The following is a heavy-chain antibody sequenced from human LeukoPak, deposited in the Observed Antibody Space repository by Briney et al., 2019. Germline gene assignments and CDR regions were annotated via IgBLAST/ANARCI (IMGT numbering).Heavy chain of an antibody. CDR3: AKDRVRNPFLRGIKSEYDS. D-gene: IGHD3-10*01. J-gene: IGHJ4*02. CDR2: INPNSGGT. CDR1: GYSFSGYY. V-gene: IGHV1-2*02. Sequence: ASVKVSCKASGYSFSGYYIQWVRQAPGQGLEWMGWINPNSGGTNYAEKFQGGVTMTRDTSITTAYLELSSLTSDDTAVYFCAKDRVRNPFLRGIKSEYDSWGQGTLVTVSS.